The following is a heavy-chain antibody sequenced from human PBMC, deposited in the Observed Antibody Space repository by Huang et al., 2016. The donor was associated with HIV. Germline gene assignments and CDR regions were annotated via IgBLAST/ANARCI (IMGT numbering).Heavy chain of an antibody. CDR3: ARAPHYGSGSYYY. Sequence: QVQLHQWGAGLLKPSETLSLTCAVYGGSFSGYYWSWIRQPPGKGLEWIGEIAHSGSTNYHRSLKSRVTISEETSKNQFSLKLSSVTVADTAVYYCARAPHYGSGSYYYWGQGTLVTVSS. D-gene: IGHD3-10*01. CDR2: IAHSGST. V-gene: IGHV4-34*01. CDR1: GGSFSGYY. J-gene: IGHJ4*02.